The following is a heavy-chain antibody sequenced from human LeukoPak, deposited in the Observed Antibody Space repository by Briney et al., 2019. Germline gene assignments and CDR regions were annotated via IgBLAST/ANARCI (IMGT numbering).Heavy chain of an antibody. J-gene: IGHJ4*02. CDR2: IYYSGST. V-gene: IGHV4-39*07. CDR3: ARAGYCSAGSCLGADY. Sequence: SETLSLTCTVSGGSISSSSYYWGWIRQPPGKGLEWIGSIYYSGSTYYNPSLKSRVTISVDTSKNQFSLKLSSVTAADTAVYYCARAGYCSAGSCLGADYWGQGTLVTVSS. D-gene: IGHD2-15*01. CDR1: GGSISSSSYY.